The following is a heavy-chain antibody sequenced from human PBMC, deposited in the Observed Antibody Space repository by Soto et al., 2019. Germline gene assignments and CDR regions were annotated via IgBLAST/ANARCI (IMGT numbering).Heavy chain of an antibody. V-gene: IGHV3-23*01. CDR2: ISGSGGST. Sequence: EVQLLESGGGLVQPGGSLRLSCAASGFTFSSYAMSWVRQAPGKGLEWVSAISGSGGSTYYADSVKGRFTISRDNAKNXLYLQMNRLSAEDKAGAYCADVLWDIPTRGGACHIFGEGTMVTVSS. D-gene: IGHD1-26*01. CDR1: GFTFSSYA. J-gene: IGHJ3*02. CDR3: ADVLWDIPTRGGACHI.